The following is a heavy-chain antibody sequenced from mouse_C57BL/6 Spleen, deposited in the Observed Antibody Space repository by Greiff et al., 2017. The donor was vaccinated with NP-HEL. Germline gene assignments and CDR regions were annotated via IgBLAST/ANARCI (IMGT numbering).Heavy chain of an antibody. J-gene: IGHJ4*01. CDR3: ARRRQLYGSSRYYAMDY. CDR2: LDPSDSYT. V-gene: IGHV1-69*01. Sequence: QVQLQQPGAELVMPGASVKLSCKASGYTFTSYWMHWVKQRPGQGLEWIGELDPSDSYTNYNQKFKGKSTLTVDKSSSTAYMQLSSLTSEDSAVYYCARRRQLYGSSRYYAMDYWGQGTSVTVSS. D-gene: IGHD1-1*01. CDR1: GYTFTSYW.